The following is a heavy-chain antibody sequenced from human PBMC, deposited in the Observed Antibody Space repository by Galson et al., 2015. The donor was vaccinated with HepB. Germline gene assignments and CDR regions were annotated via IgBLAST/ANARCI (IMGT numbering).Heavy chain of an antibody. Sequence: SVKVSCKASGCTFTNYAMNWVRQAPGRGLEWLGWINTNTGNPTYAQGFTGRFVFSLDASVNTAYLQISSLKAEDSAFYYCAGVTSIYYYYSIYSYYYYGMDVWGQGPTVTVSS. J-gene: IGHJ6*02. CDR1: GCTFTNYA. CDR2: INTNTGNP. D-gene: IGHD3-22*01. CDR3: AGVTSIYYYYSIYSYYYYGMDV. V-gene: IGHV7-4-1*02.